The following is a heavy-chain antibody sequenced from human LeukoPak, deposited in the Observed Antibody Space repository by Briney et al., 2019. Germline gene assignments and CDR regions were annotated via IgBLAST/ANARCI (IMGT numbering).Heavy chain of an antibody. CDR2: IKQDGSEK. CDR1: GFTFSSYW. J-gene: IGHJ4*02. V-gene: IGHV3-7*04. D-gene: IGHD3-9*01. CDR3: ARGYFDWLLSSSPLDY. Sequence: GGSLRLSCAASGFTFSSYWMSWVRQAPGKGLEWVANIKQDGSEKYYVDSVKGRFTISRDNAKNSLYLQMNSLRAEDTAVYYCARGYFDWLLSSSPLDYWGQGTLVTVSS.